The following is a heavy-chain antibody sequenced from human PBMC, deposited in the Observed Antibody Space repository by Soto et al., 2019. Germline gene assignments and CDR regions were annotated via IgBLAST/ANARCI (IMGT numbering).Heavy chain of an antibody. CDR2: INHSGST. CDR1: GGSFSGYY. D-gene: IGHD5-18*01. V-gene: IGHV4-34*01. Sequence: SETLSLTCALYGGSFSGYYWSWIRQPPGKGREWIGEINHSGSTNYNPSLKSRDTISVDTSKNQFSLKLSSVTASDSAVYYCARGPTSGYSYGPLGYWGQGTLVTVSS. J-gene: IGHJ4*02. CDR3: ARGPTSGYSYGPLGY.